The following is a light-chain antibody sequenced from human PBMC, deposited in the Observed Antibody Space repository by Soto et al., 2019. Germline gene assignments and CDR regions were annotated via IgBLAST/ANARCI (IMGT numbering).Light chain of an antibody. V-gene: IGLV1-40*01. J-gene: IGLJ2*01. CDR1: SSNIGAGYD. Sequence: QSVLTQPPSVCGATRQRVTISCTGSSSNIGAGYDVHWYQQLPGTAPKLLIYGNSNRPSGVPDRFSGSKSGTSAFLAITGLQAEDEADYYCQSYDSSLSGVVFGGGTKLTVL. CDR2: GNS. CDR3: QSYDSSLSGVV.